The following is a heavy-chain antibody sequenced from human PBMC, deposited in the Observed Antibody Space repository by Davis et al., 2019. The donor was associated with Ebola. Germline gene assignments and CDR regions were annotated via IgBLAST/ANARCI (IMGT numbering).Heavy chain of an antibody. CDR3: ARDRPFYSGVVNYYYGMDV. Sequence: ASVKVSCKASGYTFTSYDINWVRQATGQGLEWMGWMNPNSGNTGYAQKFQGRVTMTRNTSISTAYMELSSLRSEDTAVYYCARDRPFYSGVVNYYYGMDVWGQGTTVTVSS. CDR1: GYTFTSYD. D-gene: IGHD3-3*01. J-gene: IGHJ6*02. CDR2: MNPNSGNT. V-gene: IGHV1-8*01.